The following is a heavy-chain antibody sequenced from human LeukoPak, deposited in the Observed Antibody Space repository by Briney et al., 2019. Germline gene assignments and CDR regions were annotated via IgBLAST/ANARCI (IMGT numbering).Heavy chain of an antibody. CDR1: GASIRSYY. D-gene: IGHD3-16*02. V-gene: IGHV4-59*01. J-gene: IGHJ5*02. CDR2: MYYSGST. Sequence: SETLSLTCTVSGASIRSYYWSWIRQPPGKGLEWIGYMYYSGSTNYNPSLKSRVTISVDTSKNQFSLKLSSVTAADTAVYYCARDGPYGRGSYRTMNWFDPWGKGTRVPVSS. CDR3: ARDGPYGRGSYRTMNWFDP.